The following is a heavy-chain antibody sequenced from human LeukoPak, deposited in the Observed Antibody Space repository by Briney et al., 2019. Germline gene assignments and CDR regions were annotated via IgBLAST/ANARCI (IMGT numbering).Heavy chain of an antibody. Sequence: SETLSLTCADSGGSTTSSARWSWVRQPPRKGLEWIGEIYHSGSTTYNPSLRSRVTISVDKSNNQFSLKLNSVTAADTAVYYCTRVPRKPESSFDPGYYFDYWGQGTLVTVSS. D-gene: IGHD3-9*01. CDR3: TRVPRKPESSFDPGYYFDY. V-gene: IGHV4-4*02. J-gene: IGHJ4*02. CDR2: IYHSGST. CDR1: GGSTTSSAR.